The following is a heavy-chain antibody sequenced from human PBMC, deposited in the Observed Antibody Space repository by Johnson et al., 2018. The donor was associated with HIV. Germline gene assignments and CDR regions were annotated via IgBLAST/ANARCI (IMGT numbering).Heavy chain of an antibody. J-gene: IGHJ3*02. Sequence: MLLVESGGGLVQPGRSLRLSCAASGFTFDDYAMHWVRQAPGKGLEWVSGIGTAGDTYYPGSVKGRFTISRDNSKNTLYLQMGSLRAEDMAVYYCARDEGIEWELLPNAFDIWGQGTMVTVSS. D-gene: IGHD1-26*01. V-gene: IGHV3-13*01. CDR3: ARDEGIEWELLPNAFDI. CDR1: GFTFDDYA. CDR2: IGTAGDT.